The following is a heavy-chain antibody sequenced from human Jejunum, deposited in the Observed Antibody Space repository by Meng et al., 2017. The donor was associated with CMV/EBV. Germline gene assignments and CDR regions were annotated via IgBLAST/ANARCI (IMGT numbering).Heavy chain of an antibody. J-gene: IGHJ4*02. V-gene: IGHV1-3*01. CDR3: ARGEGYCTNGVCSPGY. CDR1: GYTFTSYA. D-gene: IGHD2-8*01. Sequence: QVPLVQSGAEVKKPGASVKVSCKASGYTFTSYAMHWVRQAPGQRLEWMGWINAVNGNTKYSQKFQGRVTITRDTSASTAYMELSSLRSEDTAVYYCARGEGYCTNGVCSPGYWGQGSLVTVSS. CDR2: INAVNGNT.